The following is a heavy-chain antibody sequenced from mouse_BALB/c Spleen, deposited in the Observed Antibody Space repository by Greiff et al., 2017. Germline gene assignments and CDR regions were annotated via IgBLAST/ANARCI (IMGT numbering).Heavy chain of an antibody. CDR1: GFTFSSYT. Sequence: EVQLVESGGGLVQPGGSLKLSCAASGFTFSSYTMSWVRQTPEKRLEWVAYISNGGGSTYYPDTVKGRFTISRDNAKNTLYLQMSSLKSEDTAMYYCARQHYRYEFDYWGQGTTLTVSS. V-gene: IGHV5-12-2*01. J-gene: IGHJ2*01. CDR2: ISNGGGST. D-gene: IGHD2-14*01. CDR3: ARQHYRYEFDY.